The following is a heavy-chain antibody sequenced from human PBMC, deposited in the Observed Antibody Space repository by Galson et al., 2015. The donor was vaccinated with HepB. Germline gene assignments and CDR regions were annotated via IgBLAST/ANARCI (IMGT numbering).Heavy chain of an antibody. Sequence: QSGAEVKKPGESLKISCKGSGYSFTSYWIGWVRQMPGKGLEWMGIIYPGDSDTRYGPSFQGQVTISADKSISTAYLQWSSLKASDTAMYYCARQGAGFSSSPGGNAFDIWGQGTMVTVSS. CDR3: ARQGAGFSSSPGGNAFDI. V-gene: IGHV5-51*01. CDR1: GYSFTSYW. J-gene: IGHJ3*02. D-gene: IGHD6-6*01. CDR2: IYPGDSDT.